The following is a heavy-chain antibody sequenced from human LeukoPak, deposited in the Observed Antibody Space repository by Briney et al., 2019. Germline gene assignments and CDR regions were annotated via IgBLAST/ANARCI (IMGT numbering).Heavy chain of an antibody. D-gene: IGHD5-24*01. V-gene: IGHV1-18*01. CDR3: ARALVDGYKELGY. CDR2: ISAYNGNT. CDR1: GYTFTTYG. Sequence: GASVKVSCKASGYTFTTYGITWVRQAPGQGLEWMGWISAYNGNTNHAQKLQGRVTMTTDTSTSTAYMELRSLRSDDTAVYYCARALVDGYKELGYWGQGTLVTVSS. J-gene: IGHJ4*02.